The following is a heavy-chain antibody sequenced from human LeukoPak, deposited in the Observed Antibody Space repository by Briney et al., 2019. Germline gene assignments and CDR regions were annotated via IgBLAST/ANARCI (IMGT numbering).Heavy chain of an antibody. CDR2: ISGSGAYT. D-gene: IGHD6-13*01. J-gene: IGHJ4*02. V-gene: IGHV3-23*01. CDR3: AKDDGLAAAGTSFDY. CDR1: GFTFRNYW. Sequence: GGSLRLSCAASGFTFRNYWMSWVRQAPGKGLEWVSAISGSGAYTYYADSVKGRLTISRDNSKNTLYLQMNSLRAEDTAVYYCAKDDGLAAAGTSFDYWGQGTLVTVSS.